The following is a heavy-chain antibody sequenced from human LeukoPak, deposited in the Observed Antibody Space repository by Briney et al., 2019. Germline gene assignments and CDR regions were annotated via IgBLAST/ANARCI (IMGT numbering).Heavy chain of an antibody. V-gene: IGHV3-48*03. CDR2: ISNSGSTI. Sequence: GGSLRLSCAASGFTFSSYEMNWVRQAPGKGLEWVSYISNSGSTIYYTDSVKGRFTISRDNAKNSLYLQMNSLRAEDTAVYYCARAGSGRSPDWFDPWGQGTLVTVSS. CDR3: ARAGSGRSPDWFDP. D-gene: IGHD1-26*01. CDR1: GFTFSSYE. J-gene: IGHJ5*02.